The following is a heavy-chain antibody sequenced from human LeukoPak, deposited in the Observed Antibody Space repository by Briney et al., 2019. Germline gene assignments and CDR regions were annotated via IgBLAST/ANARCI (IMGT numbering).Heavy chain of an antibody. J-gene: IGHJ4*02. CDR2: ISWDGGST. CDR1: GFTFDDYA. CDR3: ATTSSGSYYSLSN. Sequence: GGSLRLSCAASGFTFDDYAMHWVRQAPGKGLEWVSLISWDGGSTYYADSVKGRFTISRDNSKNSLYLQMNSLRAEDTALYYCATTSSGSYYSLSNWGQGTLVTVSS. V-gene: IGHV3-43D*03. D-gene: IGHD3-10*01.